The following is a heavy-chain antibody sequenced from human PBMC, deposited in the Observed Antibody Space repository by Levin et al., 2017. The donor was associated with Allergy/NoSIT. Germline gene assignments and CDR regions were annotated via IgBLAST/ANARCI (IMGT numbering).Heavy chain of an antibody. D-gene: IGHD6-6*01. CDR3: ARLKGGVRTGEYFDY. CDR2: IYPGDSDT. V-gene: IGHV5-51*01. Sequence: KVSCKGSGYSFTSYWIGWVRQMPGKGLEWMGIIYPGDSDTRYSPSFQGQVTISADKSISTAYLQWSSLKASDTAMYYCARLKGGVRTGEYFDYWGQGTLVTVSS. CDR1: GYSFTSYW. J-gene: IGHJ4*02.